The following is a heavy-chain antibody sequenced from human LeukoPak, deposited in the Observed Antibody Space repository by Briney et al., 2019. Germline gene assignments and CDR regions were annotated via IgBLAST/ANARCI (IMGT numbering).Heavy chain of an antibody. Sequence: ASVSVSFTSSAYTFTIYGISWVRQAPGQGLEWMGWISVYNGNTNYAHKLRGRVTMTTDTSTSTAYMELRSLRSDDTAVYYCARSLGDSSGYYPTGYYYYYMDVWGKGTTVTVSS. CDR1: AYTFTIYG. CDR2: ISVYNGNT. D-gene: IGHD3-22*01. V-gene: IGHV1-18*01. J-gene: IGHJ6*03. CDR3: ARSLGDSSGYYPTGYYYYYMDV.